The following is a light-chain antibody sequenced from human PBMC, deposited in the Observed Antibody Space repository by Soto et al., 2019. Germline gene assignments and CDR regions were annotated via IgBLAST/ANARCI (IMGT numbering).Light chain of an antibody. CDR3: CSYAGSSTLVV. V-gene: IGLV2-23*01. Sequence: QSALTQPASVSGSPGQSITISCTGTSSDVGSYNLVSWYQQHPGKALKLMIYEGSKRPSGVSNRFSGSKSGNTASLTISGLQAEDEADYYCCSYAGSSTLVVFGGGTKLTVL. CDR1: SSDVGSYNL. J-gene: IGLJ2*01. CDR2: EGS.